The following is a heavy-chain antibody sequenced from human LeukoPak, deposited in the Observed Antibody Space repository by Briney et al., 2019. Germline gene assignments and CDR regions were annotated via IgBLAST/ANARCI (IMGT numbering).Heavy chain of an antibody. CDR1: GYTFTDYY. D-gene: IGHD3-9*01. CDR2: VDPEDGET. V-gene: IGHV1-69-2*01. CDR3: ATVGIRRYDFLTPPGY. J-gene: IGHJ4*02. Sequence: GASVKVSCKVSGYTFTDYYMHWVQQAPGKGLEWMGLVDPEDGETIYAEKFQGRVTITADTSTDTAYMELSSLRSEDTAVYYCATVGIRRYDFLTPPGYWGQGTLVTVSS.